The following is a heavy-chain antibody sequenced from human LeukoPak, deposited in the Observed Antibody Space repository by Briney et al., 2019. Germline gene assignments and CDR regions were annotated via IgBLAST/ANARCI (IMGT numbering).Heavy chain of an antibody. CDR3: ARDEWELEKGYAFDI. CDR2: INSDGSST. Sequence: PGGSLRLSCAASGFTFSSYEMNWVRQAPGKGLVWVSRINSDGSSTSYADSVKGRFTISRDNAKNTLYLQMNSMRAEDTAVYYCARDEWELEKGYAFDIWGQGTMVTVSS. V-gene: IGHV3-74*01. D-gene: IGHD1-26*01. J-gene: IGHJ3*02. CDR1: GFTFSSYE.